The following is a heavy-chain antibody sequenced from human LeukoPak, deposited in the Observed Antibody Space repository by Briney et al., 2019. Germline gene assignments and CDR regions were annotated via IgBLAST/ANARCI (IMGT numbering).Heavy chain of an antibody. D-gene: IGHD6-13*01. CDR1: GFTFDDYA. CDR3: AKVIGSWSNYYYYGMDV. V-gene: IGHV3-9*01. J-gene: IGHJ6*02. CDR2: ISWNSGSI. Sequence: PGGSLRLSCAASGFTFDDYAMHWVRQAPGKGLEWVSGISWNSGSIGYADSVKGRFTISRDNAKNSLYLQMNSLRAEDTALYYCAKVIGSWSNYYYYGMDVWGQGTTVTVPS.